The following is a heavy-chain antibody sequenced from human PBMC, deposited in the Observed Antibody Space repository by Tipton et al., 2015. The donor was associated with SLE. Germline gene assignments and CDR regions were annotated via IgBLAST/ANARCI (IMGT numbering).Heavy chain of an antibody. CDR3: ARGKYYGSSSYQKGPSPGGFDI. CDR2: VFYSGSSDFYRA. Sequence: LRLSCTVSGVSISDHYWSWIRQPPGKGLECLGYVFYSGSSDFYRAHYSPSLMSRVIISVDSSKNQFSLRLTSLTAADTAVYFCARGKYYGSSSYQKGPSPGGFDIWGQGTMVAVSS. V-gene: IGHV4-59*11. J-gene: IGHJ3*02. D-gene: IGHD3-10*01. CDR1: GVSISDHY.